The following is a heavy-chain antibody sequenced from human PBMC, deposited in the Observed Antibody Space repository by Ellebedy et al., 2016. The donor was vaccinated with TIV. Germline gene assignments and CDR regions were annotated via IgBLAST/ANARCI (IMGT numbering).Heavy chain of an antibody. V-gene: IGHV3-48*04. CDR2: ISSSSSTI. D-gene: IGHD3-10*01. CDR1: GFTFSSYS. CDR3: ASMSYYWSY. J-gene: IGHJ4*02. Sequence: GGSLRLSXAASGFTFSSYSMNWVRQAPGKGLEWVSYISSSSSTIYYADSVKGRFTISRDNAKNSLYLQMNSLRAEDTAVYYCASMSYYWSYWGQGTLVTVSS.